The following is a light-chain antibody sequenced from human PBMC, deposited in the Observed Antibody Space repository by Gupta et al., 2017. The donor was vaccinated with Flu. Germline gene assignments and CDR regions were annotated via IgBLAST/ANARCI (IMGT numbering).Light chain of an antibody. V-gene: IGKV1-5*03. CDR2: KAS. Sequence: DIQMTQSPPSLSVSVGYSVTITCRASQSIRSWLAWYQQKPGKVPKLLIYKASTLHSGVPSRFSGSGSGTEFTLTISSLQADDFATYYCQQYNPCVCSFGQGTKLEI. J-gene: IGKJ2*04. CDR1: QSIRSW. CDR3: QQYNPCVCS.